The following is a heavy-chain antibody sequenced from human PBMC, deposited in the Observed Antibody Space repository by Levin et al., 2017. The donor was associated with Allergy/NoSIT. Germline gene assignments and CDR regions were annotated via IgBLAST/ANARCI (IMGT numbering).Heavy chain of an antibody. CDR2: ITDSGDNT. Sequence: PGGSLRLSCAASGFNLSTYAVHWARQAPGNGLEYVSAITDSGDNTYYSDSVKGRFTISRDDSENTVFLQMNSLTTEDTAVYYCVTEWWGRGTLVTVSS. J-gene: IGHJ4*02. V-gene: IGHV3-64D*06. D-gene: IGHD3-3*01. CDR3: VTEW. CDR1: GFNLSTYA.